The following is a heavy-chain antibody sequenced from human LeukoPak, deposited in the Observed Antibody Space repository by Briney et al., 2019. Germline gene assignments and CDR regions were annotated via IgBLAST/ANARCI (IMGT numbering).Heavy chain of an antibody. Sequence: PSETLSLTCTVSGGSISSYYWSWIRQPPGKGLEWIGYIYYSGSTNYNPSLKSRVTISVDTSKNQFSLKLSSVTAADTAAYYCAGGYSYGSTYYYMDVWGKGTTVTVSS. CDR1: GGSISSYY. CDR3: AGGYSYGSTYYYMDV. V-gene: IGHV4-59*01. D-gene: IGHD5-18*01. J-gene: IGHJ6*03. CDR2: IYYSGST.